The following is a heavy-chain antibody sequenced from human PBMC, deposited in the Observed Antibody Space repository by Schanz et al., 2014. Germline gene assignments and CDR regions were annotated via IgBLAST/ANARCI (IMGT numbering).Heavy chain of an antibody. CDR2: IKRDGSEK. CDR1: GSTFSSYA. J-gene: IGHJ6*02. CDR3: LAPDYGMDV. V-gene: IGHV3-7*02. Sequence: DVQLLESGGGLVQPGGSLRLSCAASGSTFSSYAMSWVRQAPGKGLELLANIKRDGSEKNYLDPVKGRFTISRDNAKNSLFLQMNSLRAEDTAVYYCLAPDYGMDVWGRGTTVTVSS.